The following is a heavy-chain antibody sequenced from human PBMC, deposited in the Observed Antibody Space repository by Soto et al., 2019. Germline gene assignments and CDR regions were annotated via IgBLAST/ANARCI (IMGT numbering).Heavy chain of an antibody. CDR1: GGSFTANY. V-gene: IGHV4-34*12. Sequence: QVQLHQWGAGLVKPSETLSLTCAVSGGSFTANYWAWVRQPPGKGLEWIGEVFHNGNTNYNPFLKSRVTVSADTSKNQFSLRLTSVTAADTAVYFCASARWDFWGQGTLVTVSS. CDR3: ASARWDF. D-gene: IGHD6-13*01. J-gene: IGHJ4*02. CDR2: VFHNGNT.